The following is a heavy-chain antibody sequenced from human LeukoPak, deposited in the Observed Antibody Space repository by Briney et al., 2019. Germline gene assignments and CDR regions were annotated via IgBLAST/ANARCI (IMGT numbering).Heavy chain of an antibody. CDR3: VRDRELNY. V-gene: IGHV4-59*01. D-gene: IGHD1-7*01. CDR2: IYNSGST. CDR1: GVSISIYY. Sequence: SETLSLTCTVSGVSISIYYWSWVRQPPGKGLEWIGYIYNSGSTSYNPSLKSRATISADTSKNQYSLKLSSVTAADTAVYYCVRDRELNYWGQGTLVTVSS. J-gene: IGHJ4*02.